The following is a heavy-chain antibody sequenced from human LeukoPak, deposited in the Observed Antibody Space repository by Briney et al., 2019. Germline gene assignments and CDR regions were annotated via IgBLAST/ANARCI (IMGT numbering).Heavy chain of an antibody. D-gene: IGHD6-13*01. J-gene: IGHJ4*02. Sequence: SETLSLTCTVSGGSISSSSYYWGWIRQPPGNGLEWIGSIYYSGSTYYNPSLKSRVTISVDTSKNQFSLKLSSVTAADTAVYYCARQISWYDWGYWGQGTLVTVSS. CDR1: GGSISSSSYY. V-gene: IGHV4-39*01. CDR3: ARQISWYDWGY. CDR2: IYYSGST.